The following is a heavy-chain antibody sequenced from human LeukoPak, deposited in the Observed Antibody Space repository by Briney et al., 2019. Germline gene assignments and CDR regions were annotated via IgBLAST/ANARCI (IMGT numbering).Heavy chain of an antibody. CDR2: IRPDGSHI. J-gene: IGHJ4*02. V-gene: IGHV3-33*01. Sequence: GGSLRLSCAASGFTFNSYGMHWVRQAPGKGLEWVAVIRPDGSHISYVDPVKGRFTISRDNSNNMLYLQMSSLRAEDTALYYCLREVDWKYAFDYWGRGTLVTVSS. CDR1: GFTFNSYG. CDR3: LREVDWKYAFDY. D-gene: IGHD1-7*01.